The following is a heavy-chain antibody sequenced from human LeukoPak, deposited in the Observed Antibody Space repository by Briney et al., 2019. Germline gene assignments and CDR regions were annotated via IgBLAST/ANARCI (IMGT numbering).Heavy chain of an antibody. J-gene: IGHJ4*02. D-gene: IGHD3-22*01. CDR2: ISVGGGST. V-gene: IGHV3-23*01. CDR3: AKDPDYYDSSGYYPLDY. CDR1: GFTPSYYA. Sequence: PVGSLRLSCAAPGFTPSYYAMSWVPPALGKGVGWVSEISVGGGSTYYARSVKGRFTISRDNSKNTLYLQMNSLRAEDTAVYYCAKDPDYYDSSGYYPLDYWGQGTLVTVSS.